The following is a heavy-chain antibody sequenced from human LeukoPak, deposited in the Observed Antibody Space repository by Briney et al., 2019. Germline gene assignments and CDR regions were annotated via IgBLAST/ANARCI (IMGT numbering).Heavy chain of an antibody. V-gene: IGHV3-73*01. CDR1: GFTFSGSA. Sequence: PGGSLRLSCAASGFTFSGSAMHWVRQASGKGLVWVGRIRSKANSYATAYAASVKGRFTISRDDSKNTAYLQMNSLKTEDTAVYYCTIVGAADAFDIWGQGTMVTVSS. J-gene: IGHJ3*02. D-gene: IGHD1-26*01. CDR3: TIVGAADAFDI. CDR2: IRSKANSYAT.